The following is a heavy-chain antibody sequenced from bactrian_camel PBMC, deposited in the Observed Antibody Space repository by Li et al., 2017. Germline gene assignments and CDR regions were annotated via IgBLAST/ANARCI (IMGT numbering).Heavy chain of an antibody. CDR3: AARFRGGVTRPLFESGYPY. D-gene: IGHD3*01. Sequence: HVQLVESGGGSVQAGESLRLACTVSRYASRYCMGWFRQAPGKEREVVADIDSDGTTPRYADFVKGRFTISQDSAGNTVYLEMNSLKPEDTAMYFCAARFRGGVTRPLFESGYPYWGQGTQVTVS. J-gene: IGHJ4*01. CDR2: IDSDGTT. V-gene: IGHV3S53*01. CDR1: RYASRYC.